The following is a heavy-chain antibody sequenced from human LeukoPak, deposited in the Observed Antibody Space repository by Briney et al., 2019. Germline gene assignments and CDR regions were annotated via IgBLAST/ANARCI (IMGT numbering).Heavy chain of an antibody. CDR3: ARQVGYCSSTSCYGPFDY. D-gene: IGHD2-2*03. V-gene: IGHV4-59*08. Sequence: PSQTLSLTCTASGGSISSYYWSWIRQPPGKGLEWIGYIYYSGSTNYNPSLKSRVTISVDTSKNQFSLKLSSMTAADTAVYYCARQVGYCSSTSCYGPFDYWGQGTLVTVSS. J-gene: IGHJ4*02. CDR1: GGSISSYY. CDR2: IYYSGST.